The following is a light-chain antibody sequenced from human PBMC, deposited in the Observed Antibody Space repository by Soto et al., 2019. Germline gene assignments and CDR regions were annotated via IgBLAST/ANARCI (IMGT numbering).Light chain of an antibody. CDR1: SSDIGSNY. CDR2: ENN. V-gene: IGLV1-51*01. CDR3: ATWDSSLSVGL. J-gene: IGLJ2*01. Sequence: QSVLTQPPSVSAAPGQKVTISCSGSSSDIGSNYASWFQQLPGTAPKLLIYENNKRPSGIPDRISGSKSGTAATLAITGLQTGDEADYYCATWDSSLSVGLFGGGTKVTVL.